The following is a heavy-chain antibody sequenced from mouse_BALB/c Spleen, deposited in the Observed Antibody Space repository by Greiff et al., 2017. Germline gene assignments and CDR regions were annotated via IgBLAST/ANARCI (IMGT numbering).Heavy chain of an antibody. D-gene: IGHD1-1*01. J-gene: IGHJ1*01. V-gene: IGHV5-6*02. CDR2: ISSGGSYT. CDR1: GFTFSSYG. Sequence: EVKLVESGGDLVKPGGSLKLSCAASGFTFSSYGMSWVRQTPDKRLEWVATISSGGSYTYYPDSVKGRFTISRDNAKNTLYLQMSSLKSEDTAMYYCARLGFITTVVARYFDVWGAGTTVTVSS. CDR3: ARLGFITTVVARYFDV.